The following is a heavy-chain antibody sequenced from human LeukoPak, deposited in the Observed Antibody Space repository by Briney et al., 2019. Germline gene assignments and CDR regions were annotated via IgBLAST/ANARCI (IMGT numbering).Heavy chain of an antibody. D-gene: IGHD2-21*01. CDR1: GGSFSGYY. J-gene: IGHJ4*02. V-gene: IGHV4-34*01. Sequence: SETLSLTCAVYGGSFSGYYWIWIRQPPGKGLEWIGDINHSGSTNYNPSLKSRVTISVDMSKNQFSLKLSSVTAADTAVYYCAGRLGCSKNCYYESWGQGILVTVS. CDR3: AGRLGCSKNCYYES. CDR2: INHSGST.